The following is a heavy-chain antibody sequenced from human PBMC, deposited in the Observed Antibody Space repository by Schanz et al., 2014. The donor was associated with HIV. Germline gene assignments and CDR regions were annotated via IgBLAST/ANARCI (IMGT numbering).Heavy chain of an antibody. D-gene: IGHD6-13*01. V-gene: IGHV4-61*02. CDR1: GGSISSGGHY. CDR2: FYARGNT. CDR3: SCGSSWSSEFES. Sequence: QVQLQESGPGLVKPSQTLSLTCTVSGGSISSGGHYWSWIRQPQGKGLEWIGRFYARGNTNYNPSLKSRVTMSLETSEKQFSRKLSSVTAADTALYYCSCGSSWSSEFESWGQGTLVTVSS. J-gene: IGHJ4*02.